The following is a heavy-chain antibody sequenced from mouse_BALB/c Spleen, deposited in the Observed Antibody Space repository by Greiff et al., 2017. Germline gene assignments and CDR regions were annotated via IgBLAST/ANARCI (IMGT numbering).Heavy chain of an antibody. CDR2: ISSGGST. CDR1: GFTFSSYA. Sequence: EVQVVESGGGLVKPGGSLKLSCAASGFTFSSYAMSWVRQTPEKRLEWVASISSGGSTYYPDSVKGRFTISRDNARNILYLQMSSLRSEDTAMYYCAREDYDYDRDYWGQGTTLTVSS. V-gene: IGHV5-6-5*01. J-gene: IGHJ2*01. D-gene: IGHD2-4*01. CDR3: AREDYDYDRDY.